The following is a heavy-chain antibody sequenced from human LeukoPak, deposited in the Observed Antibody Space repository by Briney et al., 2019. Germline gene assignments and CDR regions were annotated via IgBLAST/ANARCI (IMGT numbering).Heavy chain of an antibody. D-gene: IGHD4-17*01. CDR1: GYTFTYRY. V-gene: IGHV1-45*02. J-gene: IGHJ4*02. Sequence: SVKVSCKASGYTFTYRYLHWVRQAPGQALEWMGWITPFNGNTNYAQKFQDRVTITRDRSMSTAYMELSSLRSEDTAMYYCAITATQIGYGDFHFDYWGQGTLVTVSS. CDR3: AITATQIGYGDFHFDY. CDR2: ITPFNGNT.